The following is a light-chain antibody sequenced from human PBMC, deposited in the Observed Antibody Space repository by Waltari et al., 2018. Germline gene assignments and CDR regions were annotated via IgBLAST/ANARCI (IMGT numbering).Light chain of an antibody. J-gene: IGLJ3*02. CDR3: CSYAGSSSLV. V-gene: IGLV2-11*01. Sequence: QSALTQPRSVSGSPGQSATISCSGTSNAVGGYNYVSWYQQHPGKAPKLIIYDVSKRPSGVPDRFSGSKSGNTASLTISGLQSEDEADYFCCSYAGSSSLVFGGGSSLTVL. CDR2: DVS. CDR1: SNAVGGYNY.